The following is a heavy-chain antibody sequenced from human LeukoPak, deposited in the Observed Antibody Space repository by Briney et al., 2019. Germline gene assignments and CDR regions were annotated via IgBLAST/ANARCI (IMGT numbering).Heavy chain of an antibody. CDR3: ATEGYGDVDY. D-gene: IGHD4-17*01. Sequence: GGSLRLSCAASGFTFSSYSMNWVRQSPGKGLEWVSSISSSSSYIYYADSVKGRFTISRDNAKNSLYLQMNSLRAEDTAVYYCATEGYGDVDYWGQGTLVTVSS. V-gene: IGHV3-21*01. CDR1: GFTFSSYS. CDR2: ISSSSSYI. J-gene: IGHJ4*02.